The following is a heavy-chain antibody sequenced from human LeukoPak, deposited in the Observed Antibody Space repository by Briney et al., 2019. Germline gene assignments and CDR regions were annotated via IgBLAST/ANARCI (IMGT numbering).Heavy chain of an antibody. CDR2: ISGSGGST. V-gene: IGHV3-23*01. CDR3: AKDDIVVVVAATIDY. J-gene: IGHJ4*02. CDR1: GFTFSSCA. Sequence: GGSLRLSCAASGFTFSSCAMSWVRQAPGKGLEWVSAISGSGGSTYYADSVKGRFTISRDNSKNTLYLQMNSLRAEDTAVYYCAKDDIVVVVAATIDYWGQGTLVTVSS. D-gene: IGHD2-15*01.